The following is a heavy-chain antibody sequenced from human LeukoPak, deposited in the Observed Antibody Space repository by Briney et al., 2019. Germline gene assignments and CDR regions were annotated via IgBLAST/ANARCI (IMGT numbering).Heavy chain of an antibody. J-gene: IGHJ4*02. D-gene: IGHD3-22*01. Sequence: GGSLRLSCAASGFTFSSYAMSWVRQAPGKGLEWVSAISGSGGSTYYADSLRGRFTISRDNSKNTLYLQMNSLRVEDTALYYCAKVATMIVVVRGPLDYWGQGTLVTVSS. CDR2: ISGSGGST. CDR3: AKVATMIVVVRGPLDY. CDR1: GFTFSSYA. V-gene: IGHV3-23*01.